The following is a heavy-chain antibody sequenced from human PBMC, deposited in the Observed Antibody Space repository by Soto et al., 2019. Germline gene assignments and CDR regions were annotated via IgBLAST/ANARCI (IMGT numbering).Heavy chain of an antibody. Sequence: QVQLQQWGAGLLKPSETLSLTCAVYGGSFSGYYWSWIRQPPGKGLEGIGEINHSGSTNYNPSLKSRVTISVDTSKNQFSLKLSSVTAADTAVYYCARGLGYCSSTSCYVSDYYYYYGMDVWGQGTTVTVSS. J-gene: IGHJ6*02. CDR1: GGSFSGYY. V-gene: IGHV4-34*01. CDR3: ARGLGYCSSTSCYVSDYYYYYGMDV. CDR2: INHSGST. D-gene: IGHD2-2*01.